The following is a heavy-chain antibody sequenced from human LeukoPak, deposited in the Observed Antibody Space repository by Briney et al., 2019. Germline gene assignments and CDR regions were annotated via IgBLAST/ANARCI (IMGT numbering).Heavy chain of an antibody. V-gene: IGHV4-38-2*02. CDR3: ARGLDSSSLY. CDR1: GYSVSSASY. D-gene: IGHD6-6*01. J-gene: IGHJ4*02. Sequence: SETLSRTCTVSGYSVSSASYWTWIRQPPGKGLEWIGSIYYGGSTYYTPSLKSRVTISVDTSKNQFSLKLSSVTAADTAVYYCARGLDSSSLYWGQGTLVTVSS. CDR2: IYYGGST.